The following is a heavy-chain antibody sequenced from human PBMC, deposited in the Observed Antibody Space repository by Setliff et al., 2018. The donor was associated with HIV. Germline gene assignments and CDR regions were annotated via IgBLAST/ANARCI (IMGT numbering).Heavy chain of an antibody. V-gene: IGHV3-7*01. CDR3: ARGASSGWYVFDY. Sequence: GESLRLSCAASGFTFSSYWMSWVRQAPGKGLEWVANIKQDGSEKYYVDSVKGRFTISRDNAKNSLCLQMNSLRAEDTAVYYCARGASSGWYVFDYWGQGTLVTVSS. J-gene: IGHJ4*02. CDR2: IKQDGSEK. CDR1: GFTFSSYW. D-gene: IGHD6-19*01.